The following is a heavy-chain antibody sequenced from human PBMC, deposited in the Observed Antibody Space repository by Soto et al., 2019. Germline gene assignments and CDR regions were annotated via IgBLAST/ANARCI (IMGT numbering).Heavy chain of an antibody. Sequence: QVQLVQSGAEVKKPGASVKVSRKASGYTFTSYGISWVRQAPGQGLEWMGGISAYNGNTNYAQKLQGRVTMTTDTSTNTAYMELRSLRSDDTAVYYCAKDLWAYCSSTSCYYYYGMDVWGQGTTVTVSS. CDR3: AKDLWAYCSSTSCYYYYGMDV. J-gene: IGHJ6*02. CDR1: GYTFTSYG. D-gene: IGHD2-2*01. CDR2: ISAYNGNT. V-gene: IGHV1-18*04.